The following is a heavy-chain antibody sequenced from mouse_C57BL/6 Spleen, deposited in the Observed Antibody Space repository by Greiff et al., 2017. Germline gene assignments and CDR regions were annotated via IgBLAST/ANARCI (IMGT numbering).Heavy chain of an antibody. Sequence: QVQLQQSGPGILQPSQTLSLTCSFSGFSLSTFGMGVGWIRQPSGKGLEWLAHIWWDDDKYYNPALKSRLTISKDTSKNQVFLKIANVDTADTATYYCARIAESKGYYAMDYWGQGTSVTVSS. CDR3: ARIAESKGYYAMDY. J-gene: IGHJ4*01. V-gene: IGHV8-8*01. D-gene: IGHD2-5*01. CDR2: IWWDDDK. CDR1: GFSLSTFGMG.